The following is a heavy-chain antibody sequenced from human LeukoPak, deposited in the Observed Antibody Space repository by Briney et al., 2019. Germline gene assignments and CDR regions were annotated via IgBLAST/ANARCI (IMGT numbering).Heavy chain of an antibody. CDR3: ARGRPNYYMDV. Sequence: GGSLRLSCAASGFTVSSNYMSWVRQAPGKGLEWVSVIYSGGSTYYADSVKGRFTISRDNSKNMLYIQMNSLRAEDTAMYYCARGRPNYYMDVWGKGTTVTISS. J-gene: IGHJ6*03. CDR1: GFTVSSNY. D-gene: IGHD6-6*01. V-gene: IGHV3-53*01. CDR2: IYSGGST.